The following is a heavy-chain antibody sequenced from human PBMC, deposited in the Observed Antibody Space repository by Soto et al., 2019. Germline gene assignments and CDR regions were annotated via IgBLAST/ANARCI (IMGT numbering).Heavy chain of an antibody. CDR2: IYATGTT. J-gene: IGHJ5*02. CDR3: VRDGTKTLRDWFDP. D-gene: IGHD1-1*01. Sequence: SESLSLTCTDSGASISGFYWSWIRKSAGKGLEWIGRIYATGTTDYNPSRKSRVMMSVDTSKKQFSLKLRSVTAADTAVYYRVRDGTKTLRDWFDPCGQR. V-gene: IGHV4-4*07. CDR1: GASISGFY.